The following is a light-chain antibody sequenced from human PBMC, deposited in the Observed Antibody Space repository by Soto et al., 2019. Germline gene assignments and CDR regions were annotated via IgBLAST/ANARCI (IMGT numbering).Light chain of an antibody. CDR2: GAS. CDR1: QNVRSNY. CDR3: QDYGSSEWT. Sequence: EIVLTQSPGTLSLSPGERVTLSYGASQNVRSNYLAWYQQKPCQAPRLLIYGASTRASGIPERFSGSGSGTDFTLTISRLEPEDFAVYYCQDYGSSEWTFGQGTKVDIK. V-gene: IGKV3-20*01. J-gene: IGKJ1*01.